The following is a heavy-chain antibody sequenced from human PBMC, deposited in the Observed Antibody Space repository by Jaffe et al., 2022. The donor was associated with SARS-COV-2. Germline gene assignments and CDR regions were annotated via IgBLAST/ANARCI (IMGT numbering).Heavy chain of an antibody. CDR1: GFTFSNAW. Sequence: EVQLVESGGGLVKPGGSLRLSCAASGFTFSNAWMSWVRQAPGKGLEWVGRIKSKTDGGTTDYAAPVKGRFTISRDDSKNTLYLQMNSLKTEDTAVYYCTTGGVVVVAATNNYYYYGMDVWGQGTTVTVSS. V-gene: IGHV3-15*01. CDR3: TTGGVVVVAATNNYYYYGMDV. D-gene: IGHD2-15*01. J-gene: IGHJ6*02. CDR2: IKSKTDGGTT.